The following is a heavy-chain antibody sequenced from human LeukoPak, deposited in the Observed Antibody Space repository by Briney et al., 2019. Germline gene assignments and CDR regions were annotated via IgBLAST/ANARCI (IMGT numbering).Heavy chain of an antibody. J-gene: IGHJ4*02. CDR3: ARDRGEGIVGTFDY. CDR1: GDSISNHY. D-gene: IGHD1-26*01. Sequence: SETLSLTCTVSGDSISNHYWSWIRQPPGKGLVWIGYIFYSGNTHYNPSLKSRVTMSVDTSKDQFSLRLSSATPADTAVYYCARDRGEGIVGTFDYWGQGTLVTVSS. V-gene: IGHV4-59*11. CDR2: IFYSGNT.